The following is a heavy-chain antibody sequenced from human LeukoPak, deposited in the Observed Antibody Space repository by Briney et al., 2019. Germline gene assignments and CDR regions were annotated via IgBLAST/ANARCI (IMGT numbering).Heavy chain of an antibody. Sequence: GGSLRLSCAASGFTFSSYGMHWVRQAPGKGLEWVAVISYDGSNKYYADSVKGRFTISRDNSKNTLYLQMNSLRAEDTAVYYCARDRHGIVGATTYAFDIWGQGTMVTVSS. V-gene: IGHV3-30*03. J-gene: IGHJ3*02. D-gene: IGHD1-26*01. CDR2: ISYDGSNK. CDR1: GFTFSSYG. CDR3: ARDRHGIVGATTYAFDI.